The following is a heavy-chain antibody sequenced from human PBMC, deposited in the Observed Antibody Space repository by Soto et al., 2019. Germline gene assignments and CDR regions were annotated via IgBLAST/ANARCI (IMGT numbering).Heavy chain of an antibody. CDR2: IKQDGSEQ. Sequence: GGSLRLSCAASGFTFNKYWMTWVRQAPGKGLEWVASIKQDGSEQYYVESVKGRFTISRDNAKNSLYLQMNSLRAEDTAVYFCARLPGITVVTELFDYWGRGTQVTVSS. CDR1: GFTFNKYW. D-gene: IGHD2-21*02. CDR3: ARLPGITVVTELFDY. J-gene: IGHJ4*02. V-gene: IGHV3-7*05.